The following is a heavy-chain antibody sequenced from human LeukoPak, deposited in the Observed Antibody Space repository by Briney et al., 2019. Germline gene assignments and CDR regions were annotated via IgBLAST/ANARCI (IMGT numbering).Heavy chain of an antibody. CDR3: ARRAGDYSHPYDY. CDR2: IYSGGNT. J-gene: IGHJ4*02. V-gene: IGHV3-53*01. CDR1: GFTVSSNS. D-gene: IGHD3-22*01. Sequence: QAGGSLRLSCTVSGFTVSSNSMSWVRQAPGKGLEWVSFIYSGGNTHYSDSVKGRFTISRDNSKNTLYLQMSSLRAEDTAVYYCARRAGDYSHPYDYWGQGTLVTVSS.